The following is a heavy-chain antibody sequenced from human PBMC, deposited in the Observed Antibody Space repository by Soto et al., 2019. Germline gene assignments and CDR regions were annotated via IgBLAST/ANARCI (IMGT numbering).Heavy chain of an antibody. V-gene: IGHV4-4*02. CDR2: IYHSGST. Sequence: QVQLQESGPGLVKPSGTLSLTCAVSGGSISSSNWWSWVRQPPGKGLEWMGEIYHSGSTNYNPSLKSRVTISVDKSKNQFSLKLSSVTAADTAVYYCARDRPYCSSTSCYGRVYYFDYWGQGTLVTVSS. J-gene: IGHJ4*02. D-gene: IGHD2-2*01. CDR1: GGSISSSNW. CDR3: ARDRPYCSSTSCYGRVYYFDY.